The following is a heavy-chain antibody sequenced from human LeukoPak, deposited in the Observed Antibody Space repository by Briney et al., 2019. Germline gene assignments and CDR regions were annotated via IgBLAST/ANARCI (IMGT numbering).Heavy chain of an antibody. CDR2: IRSKANSYAT. V-gene: IGHV3-73*01. J-gene: IGHJ4*02. Sequence: GGSLRLSCAASGFTFSGSAMHWVRQASGKGLERVGRIRSKANSYATAYAASVKGRFTISRDDSKNTAYLQMNSLKTEDTAVYYCTSTLERYYDILTGYPLLWGQGTLVTVSS. CDR1: GFTFSGSA. CDR3: TSTLERYYDILTGYPLL. D-gene: IGHD3-9*01.